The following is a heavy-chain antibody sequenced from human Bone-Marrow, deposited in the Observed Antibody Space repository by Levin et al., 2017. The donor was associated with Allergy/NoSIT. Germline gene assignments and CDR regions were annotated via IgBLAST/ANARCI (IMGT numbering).Heavy chain of an antibody. CDR2: IKQDGSEK. J-gene: IGHJ6*02. D-gene: IGHD6-6*01. CDR1: GFTFSSYW. V-gene: IGHV3-7*01. Sequence: GGSLRLSCAASGFTFSSYWMSWVRQAPGKGLEWVANIKQDGSEKYYVDSVKGRFTISRDNAKNSLYLQMNSLRAEDTAVYYCAREGSSSSFWGYYYYGMDVWGQGTTVTVSS. CDR3: AREGSSSSFWGYYYYGMDV.